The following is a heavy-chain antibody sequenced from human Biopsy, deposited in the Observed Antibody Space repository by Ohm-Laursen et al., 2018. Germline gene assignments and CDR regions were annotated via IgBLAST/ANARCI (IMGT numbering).Heavy chain of an antibody. V-gene: IGHV4-59*01. J-gene: IGHJ3*02. Sequence: SDTLSLTWAVSGGPIDGYYWSWIRQPPGKALEWIGYIYFTGRTSYNPSLKSRVTMSVNTSKKQFSLRLSSVTAADTAIYYCAREAIGVATAFDIWGQGTMVTVSS. D-gene: IGHD5-12*01. CDR1: GGPIDGYY. CDR2: IYFTGRT. CDR3: AREAIGVATAFDI.